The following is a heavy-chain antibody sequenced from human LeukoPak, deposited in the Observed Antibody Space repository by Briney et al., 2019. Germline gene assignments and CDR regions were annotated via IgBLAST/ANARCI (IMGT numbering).Heavy chain of an antibody. CDR3: ARDLNSSSAWTYYYYYMDV. CDR2: INPNSGGT. D-gene: IGHD6-6*01. J-gene: IGHJ6*03. Sequence: ASVKVSCKASGGTFSSYAISWVRQAPGQGLEWMGWINPNSGGTNYAQKFQGRVTMTRDTSISTAYMELSRLRSDDTAVYYCARDLNSSSAWTYYYYYMDVWGKGTTVTVSS. V-gene: IGHV1-2*02. CDR1: GGTFSSYA.